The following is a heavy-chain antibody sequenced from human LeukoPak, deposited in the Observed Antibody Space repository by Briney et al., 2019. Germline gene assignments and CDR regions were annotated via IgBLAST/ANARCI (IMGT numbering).Heavy chain of an antibody. D-gene: IGHD3-9*01. CDR2: ISSSSSYI. CDR3: ARDAPDYDILTGYYIPPIDY. Sequence: GGSLRLSCAASGFTFSTYSMSWVRQAPGKGLEWVSFISSSSSYIYYADSVKGRFTISRDNAKNSLFLQMNSLRAEDTAVYYCARDAPDYDILTGYYIPPIDYWGQGTLVTVSS. J-gene: IGHJ4*02. CDR1: GFTFSTYS. V-gene: IGHV3-21*01.